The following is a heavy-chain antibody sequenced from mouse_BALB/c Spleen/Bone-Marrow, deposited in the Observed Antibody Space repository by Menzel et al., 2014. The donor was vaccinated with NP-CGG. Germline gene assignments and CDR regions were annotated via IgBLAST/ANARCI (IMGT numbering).Heavy chain of an antibody. CDR2: INPYNDGT. Sequence: VQLKESGPELVKPGASVKMSCKASGYTFTGYVMHWVKRKPGQGLEWIGYINPYNDGTKYNEKFKGKATLTSDKSSSTAYMELSSLTSEDSAVYYCAREGGLRRGDYYTMDYWGQGTSVTVSS. CDR3: AREGGLRRGDYYTMDY. CDR1: GYTFTGYV. D-gene: IGHD2-4*01. J-gene: IGHJ4*01. V-gene: IGHV1-14*01.